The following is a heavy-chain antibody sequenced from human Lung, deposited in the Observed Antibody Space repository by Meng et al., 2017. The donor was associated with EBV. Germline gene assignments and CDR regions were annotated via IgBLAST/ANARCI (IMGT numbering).Heavy chain of an antibody. D-gene: IGHD1-26*01. CDR2: ISAYNGNT. CDR1: SYTFTNYG. J-gene: IGHJ4*02. CDR3: ARVEVGITSGDY. Sequence: QAQLVQSGGEVKKPXASVKVSCKASSYTFTNYGITWVRQAPGQGLEWMGWISAYNGNTNYAQTLQGRVTMTTDTSTSTAYMELGSLRSDDTAVYYCARVEVGITSGDYGGQGTLVTVSS. V-gene: IGHV1-18*01.